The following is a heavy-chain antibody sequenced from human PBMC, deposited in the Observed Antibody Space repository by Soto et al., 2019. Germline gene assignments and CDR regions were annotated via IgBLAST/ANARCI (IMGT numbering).Heavy chain of an antibody. V-gene: IGHV3-48*02. CDR2: ISSNSDKT. D-gene: IGHD2-21*02. Sequence: VVLVESGGGLVSPGGSLRLSCVASGFRFSEHSMNWVRQAPGKGLQWISYISSNSDKTYYADSVKGRFTVSRDNAKNALFLQMNSLRDGDTATYYCARLPKGSLVTAWGQGARVTVSS. J-gene: IGHJ4*02. CDR1: GFRFSEHS. CDR3: ARLPKGSLVTA.